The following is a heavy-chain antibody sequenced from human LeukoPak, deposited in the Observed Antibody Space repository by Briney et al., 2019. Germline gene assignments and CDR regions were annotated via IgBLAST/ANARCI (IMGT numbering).Heavy chain of an antibody. J-gene: IGHJ6*03. Sequence: GASVKVSCKASGYTFTSYYIHWVRQAPGQGLEWLGLINPNGGGTTYAQKFQGRVTITADESTSTAYMELSSLRSEDTAVYYCARTDDDYSNNNYYYYYMDVWGKGTTVTVSS. CDR3: ARTDDDYSNNNYYYYYMDV. CDR2: INPNGGGT. D-gene: IGHD4-11*01. CDR1: GYTFTSYY. V-gene: IGHV1-46*01.